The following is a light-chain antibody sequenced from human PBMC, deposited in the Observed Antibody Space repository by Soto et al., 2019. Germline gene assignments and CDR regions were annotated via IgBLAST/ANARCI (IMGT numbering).Light chain of an antibody. CDR3: ATWHDSFYV. V-gene: IGLV1-44*01. Sequence: QSVLTQPPSASGTPGQRVTVSCSGSTSDIGTNAVNWFQHLPGTAPRLLIYTNNQRPSGVPDRSSGSKSGTSASLAISGLQSEDEATYYCATWHDSFYVFGTGTKLTVL. CDR1: TSDIGTNA. CDR2: TNN. J-gene: IGLJ1*01.